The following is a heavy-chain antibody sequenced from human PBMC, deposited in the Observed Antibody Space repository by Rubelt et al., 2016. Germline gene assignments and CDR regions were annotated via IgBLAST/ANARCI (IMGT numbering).Heavy chain of an antibody. J-gene: IGHJ4*02. CDR3: ARVVDYGDYDY. V-gene: IGHV4-34*01. CDR1: GGSFSGYY. D-gene: IGHD4-17*01. CDR2: INHSGST. Sequence: QVQLQQWGAGLFKPSETLSLTCAVYGGSFSGYYWSWIRQPPGKGLEWLGEINHSGSTNYNPALKVRGTISEDTSKNQFSLKLSSVTAADTAVYYCARVVDYGDYDYWGQGTLVTVSS.